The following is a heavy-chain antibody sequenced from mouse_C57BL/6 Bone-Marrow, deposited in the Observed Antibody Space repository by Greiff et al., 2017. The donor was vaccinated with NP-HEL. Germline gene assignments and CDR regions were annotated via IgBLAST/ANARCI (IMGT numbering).Heavy chain of an antibody. CDR2: IDPENGDT. CDR1: GFNIKDDY. CDR3: TTSRPYAMDY. V-gene: IGHV14-4*01. J-gene: IGHJ4*01. Sequence: VQLQQSGAELVRPGASVKLSCTASGFNIKDDYMHWVKQRPEQGLEWIGWIDPENGDTEYASKFQGKATITADTSSNTAYLQLSSLTSEDTAVYYCTTSRPYAMDYWGQGTSVTVAS.